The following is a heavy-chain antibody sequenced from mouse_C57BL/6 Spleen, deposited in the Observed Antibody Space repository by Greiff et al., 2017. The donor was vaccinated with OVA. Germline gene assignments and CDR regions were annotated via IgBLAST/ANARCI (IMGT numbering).Heavy chain of an antibody. D-gene: IGHD1-1*02. CDR2: IWSDGST. CDR1: GFSLTSYG. CDR3: ARHEGGYYAMDY. J-gene: IGHJ4*01. Sequence: VMLVESGPGLVAPSQSLSITCTVSGFSLTSYGVHWVRQPPGKGLEWLVVIWSDGSTTYNSALKSRLSISKDNSKSQVSLKMNSLQTDDTAMYYCARHEGGYYAMDYWGQGTSVTVSS. V-gene: IGHV2-6-1*01.